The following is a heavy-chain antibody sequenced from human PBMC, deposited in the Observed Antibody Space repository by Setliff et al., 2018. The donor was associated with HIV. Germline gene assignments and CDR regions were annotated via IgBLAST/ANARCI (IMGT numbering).Heavy chain of an antibody. Sequence: GESLKISCKGSGYNFNNYWIDWVRQTPGKGLEWMGIIYLGDSDTRYSPSFQGQVTISADKSITTAYVQWSSLKASDTAMYYCATWTRAETSENFQHWGQGTLVTVSS. D-gene: IGHD4-17*01. J-gene: IGHJ1*01. CDR2: IYLGDSDT. CDR3: ATWTRAETSENFQH. CDR1: GYNFNNYW. V-gene: IGHV5-51*01.